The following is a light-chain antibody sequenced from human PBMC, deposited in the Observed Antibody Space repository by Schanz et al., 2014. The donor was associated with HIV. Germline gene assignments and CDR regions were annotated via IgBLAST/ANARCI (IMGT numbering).Light chain of an antibody. J-gene: IGKJ4*01. CDR2: MVS. CDR1: QSLLSSNGYNY. Sequence: DVVMTQSPLTLPVTPGEPASISCWSSQSLLSSNGYNYVDWYLQKPGKSPQVLIYMVSNRASGVPDRFSGSGSGTDFTLKISRVEAEDVGVYYCMQTTQFPLTFGGGTKVEIK. CDR3: MQTTQFPLT. V-gene: IGKV2-28*01.